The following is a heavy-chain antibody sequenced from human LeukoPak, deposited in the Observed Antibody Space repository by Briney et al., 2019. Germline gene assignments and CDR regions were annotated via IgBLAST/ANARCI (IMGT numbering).Heavy chain of an antibody. V-gene: IGHV4-38-2*01. J-gene: IGHJ6*03. CDR2: IYYIGST. CDR3: ARVPRGVWGSYRYSYYMDV. Sequence: SETLSLTCAVSGYSISSGYYWGWIRQPPGKGLEWIGCIYYIGSTNYNPSLKSRLTISEDLSKNQFSLKLRSLTAAGAAVYYCARVPRGVWGSYRYSYYMDVWGEGTTVTVSS. CDR1: GYSISSGYY. D-gene: IGHD3-16*02.